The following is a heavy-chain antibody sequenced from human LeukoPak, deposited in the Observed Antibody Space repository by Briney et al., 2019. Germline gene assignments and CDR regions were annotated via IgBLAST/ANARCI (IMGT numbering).Heavy chain of an antibody. Sequence: SETLSLTCAVYGGSFSGYYWSWIRQPPGKGLEWIGEINHSGSTNYNPSLKSRVTISVDTSKNQFSLKLSSVTAADTSVYYCARVPARIAAAGKGWFDPWGQGTLVTVSS. CDR2: INHSGST. J-gene: IGHJ5*02. CDR1: GGSFSGYY. V-gene: IGHV4-34*01. CDR3: ARVPARIAAAGKGWFDP. D-gene: IGHD6-13*01.